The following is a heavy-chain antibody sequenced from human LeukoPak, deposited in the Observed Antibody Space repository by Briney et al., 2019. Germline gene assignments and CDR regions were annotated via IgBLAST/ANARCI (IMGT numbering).Heavy chain of an antibody. CDR3: ARVLDYYGSGIYSFDY. CDR2: INHSGST. V-gene: IGHV4-34*01. Sequence: SETLSLTCAVYGVPFSGYYWSWIRQPPGKGLEWIGEINHSGSTNYNPSLKRRITISVDTSKNQFSLKLSSVTAADTAVYYCARVLDYYGSGIYSFDYWGQGTLVTVSS. D-gene: IGHD3-10*01. J-gene: IGHJ4*02. CDR1: GVPFSGYY.